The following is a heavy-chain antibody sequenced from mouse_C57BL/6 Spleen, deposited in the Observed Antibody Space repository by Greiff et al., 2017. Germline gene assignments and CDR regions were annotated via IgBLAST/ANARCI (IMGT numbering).Heavy chain of an antibody. J-gene: IGHJ4*01. CDR2: INPNYGTT. D-gene: IGHD3-1*01. CDR3: ARSGGGAMDY. Sequence: VQLKESGPELVKPGASVKISCKASGYSFTDYNMNWVKQSNGKSLEWIGVINPNYGTTSYNQKFKGKATLTVDQSSSTAYMQLNILTSEDSAVYCCARSGGGAMDYWGQGTSVTVSS. V-gene: IGHV1-39*01. CDR1: GYSFTDYN.